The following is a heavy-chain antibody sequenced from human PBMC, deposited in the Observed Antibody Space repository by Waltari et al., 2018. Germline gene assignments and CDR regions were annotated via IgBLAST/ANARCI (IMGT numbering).Heavy chain of an antibody. CDR1: GGSLSSYY. D-gene: IGHD2-8*02. Sequence: QLQLQPWGAGVLQPSETLSLTCAVYGGSLSSYYWGWIRQPPGEGLEWIGEINHAGYTNYNPSLRSRVTLLVDTSKSQFSLKLNSVTAADTAVYYCVRLEDCTGPGGNCYSGDSFAMDVWGQGTTVTVSS. CDR3: VRLEDCTGPGGNCYSGDSFAMDV. CDR2: INHAGYT. J-gene: IGHJ6*02. V-gene: IGHV4-34*02.